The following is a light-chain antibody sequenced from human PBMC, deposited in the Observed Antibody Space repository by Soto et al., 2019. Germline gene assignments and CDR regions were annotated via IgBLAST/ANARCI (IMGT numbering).Light chain of an antibody. CDR1: QGVGRF. J-gene: IGKJ4*01. V-gene: IGKV3-11*01. Sequence: EIVLTQSPATLSLSPGERAALSCRASQGVGRFLAWYQQKPGQAPRLLIYDASNRATGIPARFSGSGSVTDFTLAIDNLEPEDFAVYYCQQRGGWPLTFGGGTKGEIK. CDR2: DAS. CDR3: QQRGGWPLT.